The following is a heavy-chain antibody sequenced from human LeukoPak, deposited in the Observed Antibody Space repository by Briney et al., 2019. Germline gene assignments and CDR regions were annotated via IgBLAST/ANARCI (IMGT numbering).Heavy chain of an antibody. CDR2: INHSGST. CDR1: GGSFSGYY. D-gene: IGHD3-22*01. Sequence: SETLSLTCAVYGGSFSGYYWSWIRQPPGKGLEWIGEINHSGSTNYNPSLKSRVTISVDTSKNQFSLKLSSVTAADTAVYYCARDRFARDSSGYGFDYWGQGTLVTVSS. J-gene: IGHJ4*02. CDR3: ARDRFARDSSGYGFDY. V-gene: IGHV4-34*01.